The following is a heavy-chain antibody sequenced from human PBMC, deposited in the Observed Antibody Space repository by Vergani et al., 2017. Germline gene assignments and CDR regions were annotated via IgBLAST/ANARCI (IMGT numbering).Heavy chain of an antibody. V-gene: IGHV1-69*13. CDR1: GYTFTSYG. Sequence: QVQLVQSGAEVKKPGASVKVSCKASGYTFTSYGISWVRQAPGQGLEWMGGIIPIFGTANYAQKFQGRVTITADESTSTAYMELSSLRSEDTAVYYCARALVRDIQLWLPMDYWGQGTLVTVSS. CDR2: IIPIFGTA. D-gene: IGHD5-18*01. J-gene: IGHJ4*02. CDR3: ARALVRDIQLWLPMDY.